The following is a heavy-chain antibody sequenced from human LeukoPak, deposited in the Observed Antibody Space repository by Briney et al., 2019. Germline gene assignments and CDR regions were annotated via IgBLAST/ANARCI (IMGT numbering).Heavy chain of an antibody. CDR3: AREVAVAFDY. CDR1: GGSFSGYY. CDR2: INHSGST. V-gene: IGHV4-34*01. D-gene: IGHD6-19*01. J-gene: IGHJ4*02. Sequence: SETLSLTCAVYGGSFSGYYWSWIRQPPGKGLEWIGEINHSGSTNKKPSLKSRVTVSVDTSKNQFSLKLSSVTAADTAVYYCAREVAVAFDYWGQGTLVTVSS.